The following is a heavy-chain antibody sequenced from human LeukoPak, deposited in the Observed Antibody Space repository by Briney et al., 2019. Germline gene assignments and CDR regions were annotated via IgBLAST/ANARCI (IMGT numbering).Heavy chain of an antibody. CDR1: GFIFNNYW. V-gene: IGHV3-7*01. CDR2: IKQDGSDK. CDR3: ARQRRYCSGDNCYQRTFDY. J-gene: IGHJ4*02. Sequence: GGSLRLSCAASGFIFNNYWISWVRQAPGEGLEWVANIKQDGSDKYYVDSVKGRFTISRDNAKNSLYLQMNSLRAEDTAVYYCARQRRYCSGDNCYQRTFDYWGQGTLVTVSS. D-gene: IGHD2-15*01.